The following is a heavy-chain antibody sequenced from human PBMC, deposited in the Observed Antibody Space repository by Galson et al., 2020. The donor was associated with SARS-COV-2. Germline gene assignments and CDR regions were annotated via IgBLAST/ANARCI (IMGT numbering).Heavy chain of an antibody. V-gene: IGHV3-33*01. Sequence: GESLKISCAASGFTFSGHGMHWVRQSPGKGLEWVAMIWYDGDHQYYGDSVQGRFIISRDNSKNTLFLQMNNLKTEDTAVYYCATLRGYCGGGTCYDVDYWGQGTLVTVSS. CDR3: ATLRGYCGGGTCYDVDY. D-gene: IGHD2-15*01. CDR1: GFTFSGHG. J-gene: IGHJ4*02. CDR2: IWYDGDHQ.